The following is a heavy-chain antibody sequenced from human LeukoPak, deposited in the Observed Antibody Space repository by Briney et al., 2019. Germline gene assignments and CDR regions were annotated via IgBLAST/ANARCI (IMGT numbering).Heavy chain of an antibody. CDR1: GGSISSYY. CDR3: ASMVRGERGYYFDY. Sequence: SETLSLTCTVSGGSISSYYWSWIRQPPGKGLEWIGYIYYSGSTNYNPSLKSRVTISVDKSKNQFSLKLSSVTAADTAVYYCASMVRGERGYYFDYWGQGTLVTVSS. D-gene: IGHD3-10*01. V-gene: IGHV4-59*12. CDR2: IYYSGST. J-gene: IGHJ4*02.